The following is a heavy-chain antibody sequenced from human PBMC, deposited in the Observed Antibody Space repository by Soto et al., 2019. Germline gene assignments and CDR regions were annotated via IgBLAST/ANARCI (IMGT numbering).Heavy chain of an antibody. V-gene: IGHV1-69*08. D-gene: IGHD6-19*01. Sequence: QVQLVQSGAEVKKPGSSVKVSCKASGGTFSSYTISWVRQAPGQGLEWMGRIIPILGIANYAQKFQGRVTITAAKSTSTAYMELSSLRSEDTAVYYCARDTAVAPGDYWGQGTLVTVSS. CDR2: IIPILGIA. CDR1: GGTFSSYT. J-gene: IGHJ4*02. CDR3: ARDTAVAPGDY.